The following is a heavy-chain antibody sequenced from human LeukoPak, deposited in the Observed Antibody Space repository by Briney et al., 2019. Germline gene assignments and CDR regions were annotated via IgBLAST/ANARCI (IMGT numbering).Heavy chain of an antibody. CDR2: ISGYNGNT. D-gene: IGHD2-15*01. CDR1: GYTFTSYG. Sequence: ASVKVSCKASGYTFTSYGLTWVRQAPGQGLEWMGWISGYNGNTNYPQTLQDRFTMTTDTSTNTAYMELRNLRSDDTAVYYCARDLPLGSMGGSAFDLWGQGTLVIVSS. V-gene: IGHV1-18*01. J-gene: IGHJ4*02. CDR3: ARDLPLGSMGGSAFDL.